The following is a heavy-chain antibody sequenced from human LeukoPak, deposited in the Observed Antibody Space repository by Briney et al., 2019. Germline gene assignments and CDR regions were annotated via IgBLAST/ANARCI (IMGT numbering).Heavy chain of an antibody. J-gene: IGHJ4*02. CDR3: ARDLHYDSSGYYPYYFDY. V-gene: IGHV3-11*05. CDR1: GFTFSDYY. CDR2: ISSSSSYT. D-gene: IGHD3-22*01. Sequence: GGSLRLSCAASGFTFSDYYMSWIRQAPGKGLEWVSYISSSSSYTNYADSVKGRFTISRDNAKNSLYLRMNSLRAEDTAVYYCARDLHYDSSGYYPYYFDYWGQGTLVTVSS.